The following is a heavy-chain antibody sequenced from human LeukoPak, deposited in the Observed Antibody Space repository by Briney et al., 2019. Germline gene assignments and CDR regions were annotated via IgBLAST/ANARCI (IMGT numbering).Heavy chain of an antibody. CDR2: ISSSSIYT. V-gene: IGHV3-21*01. CDR3: ARVNYNAFDI. CDR1: GFTFSSYG. D-gene: IGHD1-7*01. Sequence: GGSLRLSCAASGFTFSSYGMNWVRQAPGKGLEWVSSISSSSIYTYYADSVKGRFTISRDNAKNSLYLQMNSLRAEDTAVYYCARVNYNAFDIWGQGTMVTVSS. J-gene: IGHJ3*02.